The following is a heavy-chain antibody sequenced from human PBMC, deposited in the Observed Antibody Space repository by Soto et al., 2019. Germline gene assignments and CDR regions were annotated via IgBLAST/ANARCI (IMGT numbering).Heavy chain of an antibody. D-gene: IGHD1-26*01. J-gene: IGHJ4*02. Sequence: ASVKVSCKASGGTFSSYAISWVRQAPGQGLEWMGGIIPIFGTANYAQKFQGRVAITADESTSTAYMELSSLRSEDTAVYYCASPSKVGATYNDYWGQGTLVTVSS. CDR3: ASPSKVGATYNDY. CDR2: IIPIFGTA. CDR1: GGTFSSYA. V-gene: IGHV1-69*13.